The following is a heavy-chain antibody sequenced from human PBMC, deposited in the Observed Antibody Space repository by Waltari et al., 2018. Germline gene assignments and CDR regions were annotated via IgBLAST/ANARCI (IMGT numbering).Heavy chain of an antibody. CDR2: IYYRGSN. Sequence: QLQLQDSGPGLVKPSETLSLPCTFSGGSISSYYWSWIRQPPGKGLEWIGYIYYRGSNNYNPARKRRVTISVDTSKNQFSLKVSSVTAADTAVYYCARNYYDVWSGYRKGPDVWGQGTTVIVSS. D-gene: IGHD3-3*01. J-gene: IGHJ6*02. V-gene: IGHV4-59*01. CDR3: ARNYYDVWSGYRKGPDV. CDR1: GGSISSYY.